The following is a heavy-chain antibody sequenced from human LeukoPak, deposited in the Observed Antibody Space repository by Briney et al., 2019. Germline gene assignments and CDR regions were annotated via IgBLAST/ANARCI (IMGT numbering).Heavy chain of an antibody. CDR1: GFTFSIYA. J-gene: IGHJ4*02. CDR3: ARGYYYDSSGSYYFDY. V-gene: IGHV3-23*01. D-gene: IGHD3-22*01. CDR2: ISGSGGGT. Sequence: GGSLRLSCAASGFTFSIYAMSWVRQAPGKGLEWVSGISGSGGGTYYVDSVKGRFTISRDNSKNTLFLQMNSLRAEDTARYYCARGYYYDSSGSYYFDYWGQGTLVTVSS.